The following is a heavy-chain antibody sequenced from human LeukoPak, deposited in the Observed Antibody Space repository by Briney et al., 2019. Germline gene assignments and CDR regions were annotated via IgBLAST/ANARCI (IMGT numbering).Heavy chain of an antibody. D-gene: IGHD6-19*01. CDR2: ISWNSGSI. V-gene: IGHV3-9*01. J-gene: IGHJ2*01. CDR1: GFTFDDYA. Sequence: GGSLRLSCVASGFTFDDYAMHWVRQAPGKGLEWVSGISWNSGSIGYADSVKGRFTISRDNAKNSLYLQMNSLRAEDTALYYCAKDNPLPAYSSGWYWYFDLWGRGTLVTVSS. CDR3: AKDNPLPAYSSGWYWYFDL.